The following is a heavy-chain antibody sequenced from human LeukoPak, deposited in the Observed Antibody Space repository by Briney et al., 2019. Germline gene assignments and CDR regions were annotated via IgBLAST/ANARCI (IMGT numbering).Heavy chain of an antibody. CDR1: GFSLSNYD. Sequence: GGSLRLSCAASGFSLSNYDMVWVRQAPGKGLEWIASTGLSSSLGYADSVKGRFTISRDNGENSVYLQMNSLRAEDTAVYFCARERSYCSGATCSLDLWGQGTLVTVSS. D-gene: IGHD2-15*01. V-gene: IGHV3-21*01. J-gene: IGHJ5*02. CDR3: ARERSYCSGATCSLDL. CDR2: TGLSSSL.